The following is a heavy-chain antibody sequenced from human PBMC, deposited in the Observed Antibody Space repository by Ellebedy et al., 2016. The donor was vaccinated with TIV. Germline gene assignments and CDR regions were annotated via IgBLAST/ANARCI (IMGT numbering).Heavy chain of an antibody. Sequence: GESLKISCVASGFTFSSYAMCWVRQAPGKGLEWVSTISDSGANTYFPDSVKGRFTISRDNSRSSAYLEMNSLRAEDSAVYYCVRWGDYEGWDLWGQGTLATVSS. CDR3: VRWGDYEGWDL. V-gene: IGHV3-23*01. CDR2: ISDSGANT. CDR1: GFTFSSYA. D-gene: IGHD3-22*01. J-gene: IGHJ5*02.